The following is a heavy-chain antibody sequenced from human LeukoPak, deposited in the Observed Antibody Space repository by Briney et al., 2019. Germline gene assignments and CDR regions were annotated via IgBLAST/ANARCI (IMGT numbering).Heavy chain of an antibody. J-gene: IGHJ4*02. D-gene: IGHD3-16*01. Sequence: SETLSLTCTVPGGSISSSSYYWGWIRQPPGKGLEWIGSIYYSGSTYYNPSLKSRVTISVDTSKNQFSLKLSSVTAADTAVYYCARLWGENFDYWGQGTLVTVSS. CDR3: ARLWGENFDY. CDR2: IYYSGST. V-gene: IGHV4-39*01. CDR1: GGSISSSSYY.